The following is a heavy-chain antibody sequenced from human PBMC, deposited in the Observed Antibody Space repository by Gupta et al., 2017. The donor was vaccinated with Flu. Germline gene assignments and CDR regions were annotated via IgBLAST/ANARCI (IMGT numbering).Heavy chain of an antibody. CDR3: ASHSISVPGHFDF. J-gene: IGHJ4*02. Sequence: QVQLVQTGAEVKKHGSSVKVSCEGSGGTFSTYAFSWVRQAPGQELEWMGGIIPMFGTTNYAQRFKGRITITADEATSTAYMELSSLRSEDTAVFYCASHSISVPGHFDFWGQGTLVTVSS. CDR1: GGTFSTYA. CDR2: IIPMFGTT. V-gene: IGHV1-69*01. D-gene: IGHD6-19*01.